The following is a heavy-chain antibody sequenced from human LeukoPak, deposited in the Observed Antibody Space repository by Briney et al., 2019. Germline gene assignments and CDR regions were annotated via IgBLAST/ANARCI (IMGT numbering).Heavy chain of an antibody. CDR1: GFTFTTYA. CDR2: ITGSGGST. J-gene: IGHJ4*02. Sequence: GGSLRLSCGASGFTFTTYAMTWVRQAPGKGLEWVSSITGSGGSTYYGDSVKGRFSISRDNSKNTLYLQVNSLRADDTAVYYCANSGLNRFEYWGQGALVTVSS. V-gene: IGHV3-23*01. D-gene: IGHD2-15*01. CDR3: ANSGLNRFEY.